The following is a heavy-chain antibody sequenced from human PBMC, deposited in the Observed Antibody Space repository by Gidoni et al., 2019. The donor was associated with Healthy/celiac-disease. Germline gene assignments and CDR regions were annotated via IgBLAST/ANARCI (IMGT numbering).Heavy chain of an antibody. CDR3: AKGRGYCSSTSCYSGAFDI. V-gene: IGHV3-23*01. D-gene: IGHD2-2*01. J-gene: IGHJ3*02. CDR1: GFTFTRYA. Sequence: EVQLLESGGGLVQTGGSLRLSCAASGFTFTRYAMSWVRQAPGKGLEWVSAISGSGGSTYYADSLQGRFTISRYNSKNTLYLQMNSLRAEDTAVYYCAKGRGYCSSTSCYSGAFDIWGQGTMVTVSS. CDR2: ISGSGGST.